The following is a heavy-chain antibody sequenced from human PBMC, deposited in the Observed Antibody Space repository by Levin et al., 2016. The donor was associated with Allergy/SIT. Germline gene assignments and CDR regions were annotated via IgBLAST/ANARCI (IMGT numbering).Heavy chain of an antibody. J-gene: IGHJ4*02. CDR1: GYTLTELS. Sequence: ASVKVSCKVSGYTLTELSMHWVRQAPGKGLEWMGGFDPEDGETIYAQKFQGRVTMTEDTSTDTAYMELSSLRSEDTAVYYCARGSWRSYYFDYWGQGTLVTVSS. V-gene: IGHV1-24*01. D-gene: IGHD1-26*01. CDR3: ARGSWRSYYFDY. CDR2: FDPEDGET.